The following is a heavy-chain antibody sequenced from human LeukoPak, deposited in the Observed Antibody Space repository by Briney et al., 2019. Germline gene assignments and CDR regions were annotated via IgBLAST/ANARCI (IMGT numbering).Heavy chain of an antibody. D-gene: IGHD5-12*01. CDR2: INHSGST. V-gene: IGHV4-34*01. J-gene: IGHJ3*02. CDR3: ARYRGYDYGAFDI. CDR1: GGSFSGYY. Sequence: PSETLSLTCAVYGGSFSGYYWSWIRQPPGKGLEWIGEINHSGSTNYNPSLKSRVTISVDTSKNQFSLKLSSVTAADTAVYYCARYRGYDYGAFDIWGQGTMVTVSS.